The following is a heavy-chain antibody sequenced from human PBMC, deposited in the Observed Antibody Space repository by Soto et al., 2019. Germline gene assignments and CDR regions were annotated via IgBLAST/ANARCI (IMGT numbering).Heavy chain of an antibody. J-gene: IGHJ4*02. V-gene: IGHV3-23*01. CDR1: GFTFSSYA. CDR2: ISGSGGST. CDR3: AKEWPLVVVQAAMPFDY. D-gene: IGHD2-2*01. Sequence: GGSLRLSCAASGFTFSSYAMSWVRQAPGKGLEWVSAISGSGGSTYYADSVKGRFTISRDNSKNTLYLQMNSLRAEDTAVYYCAKEWPLVVVQAAMPFDYWGQGTLVTVSS.